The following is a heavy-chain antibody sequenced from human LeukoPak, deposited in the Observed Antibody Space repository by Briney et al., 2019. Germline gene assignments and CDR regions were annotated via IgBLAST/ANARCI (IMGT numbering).Heavy chain of an antibody. CDR3: ARLAGPLTAIYYFDY. CDR2: IYHSGST. J-gene: IGHJ4*02. V-gene: IGHV4-38-2*02. CDR1: GYSISSGYY. Sequence: SETLSLTCSVSGYSISSGYYWGWIRQPPGKGLEWIGSIYHSGSTNYNPSLKSRVTVSVDTSKNQFSLKLSSVTAADTAVYYCARLAGPLTAIYYFDYWGQGTLVTVSS. D-gene: IGHD2-21*02.